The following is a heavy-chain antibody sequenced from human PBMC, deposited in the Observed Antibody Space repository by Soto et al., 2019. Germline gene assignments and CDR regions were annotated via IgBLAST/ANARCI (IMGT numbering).Heavy chain of an antibody. V-gene: IGHV3-23*01. CDR1: GFTFSSYA. CDR3: AKDHNVDFFDF. J-gene: IGHJ4*02. CDR2: ITISGGST. D-gene: IGHD1-20*01. Sequence: GGSLRLSCATSGFTFSSYAMSWVRQAPGKGLEWVSTITISGGSTYYADSVGGRFTISRDNSKNTLYLQMNSLRADDTAVYYCAKDHNVDFFDFWGQGTLVTVSS.